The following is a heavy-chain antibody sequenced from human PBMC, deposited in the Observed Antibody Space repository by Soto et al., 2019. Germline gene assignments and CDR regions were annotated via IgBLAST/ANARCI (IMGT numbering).Heavy chain of an antibody. CDR2: MNPNSGNT. J-gene: IGHJ3*01. V-gene: IGHV1-8*01. CDR3: ARTLAGCHISCAKDDAFDF. D-gene: IGHD2-2*01. Sequence: QVQLVQSGAEVKKPGASVKVSCKASGYTFTSYDINWVRQATGQGLEWMGWMNPNSGNTGYAQKFQGRVTMTRNTSISTAYMDVSDLRSEDTGVYYCARTLAGCHISCAKDDAFDFLGEATMVTGYS. CDR1: GYTFTSYD.